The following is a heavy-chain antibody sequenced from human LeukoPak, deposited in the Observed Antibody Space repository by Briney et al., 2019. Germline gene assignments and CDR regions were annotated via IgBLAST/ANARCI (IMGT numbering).Heavy chain of an antibody. CDR2: IYTSGST. CDR3: ARNYYDSSGGAFDI. J-gene: IGHJ3*02. Sequence: PSETLSLTCTVSGGSISSYYWSWLRQPPGKGLEWIGYIYTSGSTNYNPSLKSRVTISVDTSKNQFSLKLSSVTAADTAVYYCARNYYDSSGGAFDIWGQGTMVTVSS. CDR1: GGSISSYY. V-gene: IGHV4-4*09. D-gene: IGHD3-22*01.